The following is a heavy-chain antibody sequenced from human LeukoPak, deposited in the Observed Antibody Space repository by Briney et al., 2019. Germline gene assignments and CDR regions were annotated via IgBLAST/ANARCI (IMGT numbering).Heavy chain of an antibody. CDR1: GITFSSYG. D-gene: IGHD2-15*01. CDR3: ARGYCSGGSCYGGDY. J-gene: IGHJ4*02. CDR2: VSASSDI. Sequence: GGSLRLSCGASGITFSSYGMNWVRQAPGKGLQWVSTVSASSDIHYSDSVKGRFTISRDNARNSLYLLMNSLRAEDTAIYYCARGYCSGGSCYGGDYWGQGTLVTVSS. V-gene: IGHV3-69-1*02.